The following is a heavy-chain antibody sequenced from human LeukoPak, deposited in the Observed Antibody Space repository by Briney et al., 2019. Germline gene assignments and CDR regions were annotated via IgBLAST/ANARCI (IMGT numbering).Heavy chain of an antibody. Sequence: SETLSLTCTVSGYSISSGYFWVWIRQPPGKGLEWIGSIYHSGRTYYNPSLKSLVTISVDTSKNQFSLKLSSVTAADTAVYYCAREWGRGETMVRGYYMDVWGKGTTVTISS. CDR2: IYHSGRT. V-gene: IGHV4-38-2*02. CDR1: GYSISSGYF. J-gene: IGHJ6*03. CDR3: AREWGRGETMVRGYYMDV. D-gene: IGHD3-10*01.